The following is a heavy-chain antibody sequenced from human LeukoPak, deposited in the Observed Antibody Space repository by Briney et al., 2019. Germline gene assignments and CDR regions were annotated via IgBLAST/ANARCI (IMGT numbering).Heavy chain of an antibody. CDR3: ARDSGDGDCEPPDS. CDR2: MYRDGST. CDR1: GFTVSRSY. D-gene: IGHD2-21*02. J-gene: IGHJ4*02. V-gene: IGHV3-53*01. Sequence: GGSLRLSCAASGFTVSRSYMSWVRQAPGKGLEWVSIMYRDGSTYYADSVKGRFTISRDNSKNTLYLQMNGLGVEDTAMYYCARDSGDGDCEPPDSWGQGTLVTVSS.